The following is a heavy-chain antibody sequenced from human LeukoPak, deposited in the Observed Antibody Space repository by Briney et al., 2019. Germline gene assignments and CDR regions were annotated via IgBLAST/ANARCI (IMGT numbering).Heavy chain of an antibody. CDR1: GGSFSGYY. D-gene: IGHD6-13*01. Sequence: TSETLSLTCAVYGGSFSGYYWSWIRQPPGKGLEWIGEINHSGSTNYNPSLKGRVTISVDTSKNQFSLKLSSVTAADTAVYYCAKGGSSSWYGAFDYWGQGTLVTVSS. J-gene: IGHJ4*02. CDR2: INHSGST. CDR3: AKGGSSSWYGAFDY. V-gene: IGHV4-34*01.